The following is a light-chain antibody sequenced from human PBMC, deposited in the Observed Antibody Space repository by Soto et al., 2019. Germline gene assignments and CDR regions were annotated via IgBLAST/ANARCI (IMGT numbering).Light chain of an antibody. CDR2: DAS. CDR3: QQRSNWPT. CDR1: QSVSSY. Sequence: DIVLTQSPATLSLSPGERATLSCRASQSVSSYLAWYQQKPGQAPRLLIYDASNRATGIPARFSGSGSGTDFPLTISSLEPEDFAVYYCQQRSNWPTFGQGTRLEIK. J-gene: IGKJ5*01. V-gene: IGKV3-11*01.